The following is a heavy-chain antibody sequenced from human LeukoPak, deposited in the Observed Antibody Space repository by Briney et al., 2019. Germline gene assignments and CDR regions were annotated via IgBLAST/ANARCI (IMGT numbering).Heavy chain of an antibody. D-gene: IGHD3-3*01. V-gene: IGHV3-53*05. J-gene: IGHJ4*02. CDR1: GFTVSSNY. CDR2: IYSGGST. Sequence: PGGSLRLSCAASGFTVSSNYMSWVRQAPGKGLEWVSVIYSGGSTYYADSVKGRFTISRDNSKNTLYLQMNSLRAEDTAVYYCAKDPGEGLDFMYYFDYWGQGTLVTVSS. CDR3: AKDPGEGLDFMYYFDY.